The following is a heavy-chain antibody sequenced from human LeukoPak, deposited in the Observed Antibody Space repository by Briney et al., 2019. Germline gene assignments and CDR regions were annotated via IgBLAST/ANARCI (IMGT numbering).Heavy chain of an antibody. CDR1: GYSISSGYY. D-gene: IGHD3-3*01. V-gene: IGHV4-38-2*02. CDR2: IYHSGST. CDR3: ARGASRYDFWNRRGPNYYMDV. J-gene: IGHJ6*03. Sequence: SETLSLTCTVSGYSISSGYYWGWIRQPPGKGLEWIGSIYHSGSTYYNPSLKSRVTISVDTSKNQFSLKLSSVTAADTAVYYCARGASRYDFWNRRGPNYYMDVWGKGTAVTVSS.